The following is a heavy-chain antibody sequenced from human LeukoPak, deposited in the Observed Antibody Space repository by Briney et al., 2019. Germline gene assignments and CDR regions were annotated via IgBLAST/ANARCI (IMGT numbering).Heavy chain of an antibody. V-gene: IGHV3-43*01. CDR3: AKDHLAVADPGYFDY. J-gene: IGHJ4*02. CDR2: ISWDGGST. D-gene: IGHD6-19*01. CDR1: GFTFDDYT. Sequence: PGGSLRLSCAASGFTFDDYTMHWVRQAPGKGLEWVSLISWDGGSTYYADSVKGRFTISRDNSKNSLYLQMNSLRTEDTALYYCAKDHLAVADPGYFDYWGQGTLVTVSS.